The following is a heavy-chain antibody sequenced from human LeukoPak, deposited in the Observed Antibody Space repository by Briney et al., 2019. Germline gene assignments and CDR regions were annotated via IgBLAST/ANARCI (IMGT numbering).Heavy chain of an antibody. CDR1: GFTFSSYG. V-gene: IGHV3-30*18. CDR3: AKAGGYYGDYGNYFDY. CDR2: ISYDGSNK. J-gene: IGHJ4*02. Sequence: LTGGSLRLSCAASGFTFSSYGMHWVRQAPGKGLEWVAVISYDGSNKYYADSVKGRFTISRDNSKNTLYLQMNSLRADDTAVYYCAKAGGYYGDYGNYFDYWGQGTLVTVSS. D-gene: IGHD4-17*01.